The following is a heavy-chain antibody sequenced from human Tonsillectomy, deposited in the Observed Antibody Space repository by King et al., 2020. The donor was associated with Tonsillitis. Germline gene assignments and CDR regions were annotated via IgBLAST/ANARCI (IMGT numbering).Heavy chain of an antibody. V-gene: IGHV4-34*01. D-gene: IGHD3-10*01. CDR1: GASFSDYY. CDR2: INHSGAT. CDR3: ARGFATYGSGSHRFLDS. Sequence: VQLQQWGAGLLKPSETLSLTCAVYGASFSDYYWSWIRQPPGKGLEWIGEINHSGATNYNPSLKSRVTMSVDTSKNQFSLELTSVTAADTAVFYCARGFATYGSGSHRFLDSWGQGTLLTVSS. J-gene: IGHJ4*02.